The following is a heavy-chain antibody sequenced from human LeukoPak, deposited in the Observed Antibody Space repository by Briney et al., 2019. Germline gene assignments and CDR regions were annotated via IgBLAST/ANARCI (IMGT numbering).Heavy chain of an antibody. D-gene: IGHD3-10*01. V-gene: IGHV3-53*01. J-gene: IGHJ4*02. CDR3: ASGGDYGSGSYPLDY. CDR1: GFTFSSYS. CDR2: IYSGGST. Sequence: GGSLRLSCAASGFTFSSYSMNWVRQAPGKGLEWVSVIYSGGSTYYADSVKGRFTISRDNSKNTLYLQMNSLRAEDTAVYYCASGGDYGSGSYPLDYWGQGTLVTVPS.